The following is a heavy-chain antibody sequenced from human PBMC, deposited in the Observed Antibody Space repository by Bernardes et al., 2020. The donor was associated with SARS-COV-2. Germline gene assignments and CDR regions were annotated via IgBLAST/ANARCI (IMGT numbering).Heavy chain of an antibody. Sequence: GGSLRLSCAASGFTFSSSGLHWVRQAPGKGLEWVAVISYDGSNKYYADSVKGRFTISRDNSKNTLYLQMNSLRAEDTAVYYCAKDLIAVAGTYYYYYGMDVWGQGTTVTVSS. J-gene: IGHJ6*02. CDR2: ISYDGSNK. CDR1: GFTFSSSG. V-gene: IGHV3-30*18. CDR3: AKDLIAVAGTYYYYYGMDV. D-gene: IGHD6-19*01.